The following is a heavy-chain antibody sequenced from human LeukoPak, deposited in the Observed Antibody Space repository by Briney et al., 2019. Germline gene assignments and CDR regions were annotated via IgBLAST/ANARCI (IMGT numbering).Heavy chain of an antibody. CDR1: GYTFTDYY. CDR2: ITPNSGDT. CDR3: ARGGVIGAGYYYDSSGYTLLYY. V-gene: IGHV1-2*02. J-gene: IGHJ4*02. Sequence: GASVKVSCKASGYTFTDYYIHWVRQAPGQGLEWIGWITPNSGDTNSAQNFQGRVTMTRDTSISTAYMELSRLRSDDTAVYYCARGGVIGAGYYYDSSGYTLLYYWGQGTLVTVSS. D-gene: IGHD3-22*01.